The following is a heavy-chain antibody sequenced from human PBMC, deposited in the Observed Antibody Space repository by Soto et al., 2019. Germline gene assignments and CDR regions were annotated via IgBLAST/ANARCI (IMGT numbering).Heavy chain of an antibody. J-gene: IGHJ5*02. Sequence: QVQLQESGPGLVKPSQTLSLTCTVSGGSISSGGYYWSWIRQHPGKGLEWIGYIYYSGSTYYNPSLKSRVTISVDTSKNQFSLKLSSVTAADTAVYYCARGPVGYCSVGSCQGWFDPWGQGTLVTVSS. CDR2: IYYSGST. CDR3: ARGPVGYCSVGSCQGWFDP. V-gene: IGHV4-31*03. CDR1: GGSISSGGYY. D-gene: IGHD2-15*01.